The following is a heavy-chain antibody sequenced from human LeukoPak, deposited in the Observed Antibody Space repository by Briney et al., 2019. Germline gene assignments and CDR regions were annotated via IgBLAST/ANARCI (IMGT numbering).Heavy chain of an antibody. CDR2: IYYSGST. CDR3: ARVDCSGGSCYTWNWFDP. CDR1: GGSISSGGYY. D-gene: IGHD2-15*01. Sequence: SQTLSLTCTVSGGSISSGGYYWSWIRQHPGKGLEWIGYIYYSGSTYYNPSLKSRVTISVDTSKNQFSLKLSSVTAADTAVYYCARVDCSGGSCYTWNWFDPWGQGTLVTVSS. J-gene: IGHJ5*02. V-gene: IGHV4-31*03.